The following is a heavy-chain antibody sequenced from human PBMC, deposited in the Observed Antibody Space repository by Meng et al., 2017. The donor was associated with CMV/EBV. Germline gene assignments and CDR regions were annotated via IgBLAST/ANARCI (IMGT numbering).Heavy chain of an antibody. J-gene: IGHJ6*02. CDR2: IKQDGSEK. D-gene: IGHD3-3*01. CDR3: ARDPYDFWTSYYYGMDV. CDR1: GFTFSSYW. Sequence: GGSLRLSCAASGFTFSSYWMSWVRQAPGKGLEWVANIKQDGSEKYYVDSVKGRFTISRDNAKNSLYLQINSLRAEDTAVYYCARDPYDFWTSYYYGMDVWGQGTTVTVSS. V-gene: IGHV3-7*01.